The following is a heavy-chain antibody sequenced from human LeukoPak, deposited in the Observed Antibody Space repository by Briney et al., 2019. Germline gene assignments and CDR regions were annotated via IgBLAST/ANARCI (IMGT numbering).Heavy chain of an antibody. CDR3: ARELDY. CDR2: ISYDGSNK. V-gene: IGHV3-30-3*01. CDR1: GFTFSSYA. J-gene: IGHJ4*02. Sequence: PGRSLRLSCAASGFTFSSYAMHWVRQAPGKGLEWVAVISYDGSNKYYADSVKGRFTISRDNSKNTLYLQMNSLRAEDTAAYYCARELDYWGQGTLVTVSS.